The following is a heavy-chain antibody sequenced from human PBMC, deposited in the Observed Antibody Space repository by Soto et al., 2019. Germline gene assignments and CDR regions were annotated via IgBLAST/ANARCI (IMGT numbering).Heavy chain of an antibody. CDR2: IIPILGIA. CDR1: GGTFSSYP. V-gene: IGHV1-69*04. J-gene: IGHJ4*02. D-gene: IGHD6-19*01. Sequence: QVQLVQSGAEVKKPGSSVKVSCKASGGTFSSYPITWVRQAPGQGLEWMGRIIPILGIANYAQKFQGRVTITADKSTSTAYMELSSLRSEDTAVYYCARETGLAVAGNFDYWGQGTLVTVSS. CDR3: ARETGLAVAGNFDY.